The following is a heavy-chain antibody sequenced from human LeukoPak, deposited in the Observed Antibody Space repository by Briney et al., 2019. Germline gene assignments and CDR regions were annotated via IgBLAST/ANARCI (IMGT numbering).Heavy chain of an antibody. J-gene: IGHJ3*02. V-gene: IGHV3-48*03. CDR1: GFTFRSYE. CDR3: ARELREHGVFDI. D-gene: IGHD1-26*01. Sequence: GGSLRLSCAASGFTFRSYEMNWVRQAPGKGLEWISYISGSGSTIYYAASVKGRFSISRDNSKNTVYLQMNSLRAEDTAVYYCARELREHGVFDIWGQGTMVTVSS. CDR2: ISGSGSTI.